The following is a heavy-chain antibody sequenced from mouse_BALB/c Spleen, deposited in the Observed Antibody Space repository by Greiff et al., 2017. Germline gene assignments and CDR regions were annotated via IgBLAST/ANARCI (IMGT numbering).Heavy chain of an antibody. D-gene: IGHD2-4*01. J-gene: IGHJ3*01. CDR3: ASGIYYDYDPFAY. CDR1: GFTFSSYA. V-gene: IGHV5-6-5*01. Sequence: DVKLVESGGGLVKPGGSLKLSCAASGFTFSSYAMSWVRQTPEKRLEWVASISSGGSTYYPDSVKGRFTISRDNARNILYLQMSSLRSEDTAMYYCASGIYYDYDPFAYWGQGTLVTVSA. CDR2: ISSGGST.